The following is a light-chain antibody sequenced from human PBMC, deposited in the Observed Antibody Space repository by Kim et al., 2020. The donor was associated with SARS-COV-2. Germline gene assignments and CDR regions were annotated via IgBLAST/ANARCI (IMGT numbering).Light chain of an antibody. V-gene: IGKV3-11*01. CDR1: QNIDTY. CDR3: QQRNSWPPAVT. CDR2: DAS. Sequence: PGERATLSCRASQNIDTYLAWYQQRPGQAPRLLVYDASNRATGVPDRFSGSGSGTDFTLTISSLEPEDFSLYYCQQRNSWPPAVTFGGGTKL. J-gene: IGKJ4*01.